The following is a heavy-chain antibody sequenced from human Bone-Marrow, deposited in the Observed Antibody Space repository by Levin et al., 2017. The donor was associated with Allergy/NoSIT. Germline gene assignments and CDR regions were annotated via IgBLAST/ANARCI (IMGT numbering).Heavy chain of an antibody. Sequence: SQTLSLTCTVSGGSISSSSYYWGWIRQPPGKGLEWIGSIYYSGSTYYNPSLKSRVTISVDTSKNQFSLKLSSVTAADTAVYYCARLVAGTIDYWGQGTLVTVSS. CDR1: GGSISSSSYY. J-gene: IGHJ4*02. D-gene: IGHD6-19*01. V-gene: IGHV4-39*01. CDR2: IYYSGST. CDR3: ARLVAGTIDY.